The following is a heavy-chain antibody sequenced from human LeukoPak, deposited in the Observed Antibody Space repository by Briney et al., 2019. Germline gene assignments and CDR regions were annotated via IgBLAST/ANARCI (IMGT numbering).Heavy chain of an antibody. Sequence: GGSLRLSCAASGIXFSDYYISWIRQAPGKGLEWVSYISSSSSYTNYADSVKGRFTISRDNAKNSLYLQMNSLRAEDTAVYYCARAKLVAGTYFDYWGQGTLVTVSS. J-gene: IGHJ4*02. CDR2: ISSSSSYT. CDR1: GIXFSDYY. CDR3: ARAKLVAGTYFDY. V-gene: IGHV3-11*05. D-gene: IGHD6-19*01.